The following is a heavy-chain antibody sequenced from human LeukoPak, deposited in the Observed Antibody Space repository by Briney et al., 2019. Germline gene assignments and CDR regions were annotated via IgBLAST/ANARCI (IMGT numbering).Heavy chain of an antibody. J-gene: IGHJ4*02. V-gene: IGHV1-3*01. CDR3: ARVSSGWYYFDY. Sequence: ASVKVSCKASGYTFTSYAMHWVCQAPGQRLEGMGWINAGNGSTKYSQKFQGRVTITRDTSASTAYMELSSLRSEDTAVYYCARVSSGWYYFDYWGQGTLVTVSS. D-gene: IGHD6-19*01. CDR2: INAGNGST. CDR1: GYTFTSYA.